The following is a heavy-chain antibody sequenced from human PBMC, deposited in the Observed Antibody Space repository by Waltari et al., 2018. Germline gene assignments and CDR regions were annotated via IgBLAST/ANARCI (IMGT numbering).Heavy chain of an antibody. D-gene: IGHD3-3*01. CDR2: ISAYNGNT. J-gene: IGHJ5*02. Sequence: QVQLVQSGAEVKKPGASVKVSCKASGYTFTSYGIRWVRQAPGQGLEWMGWISAYNGNTNYAQKLQGRVTMTTDTSTSTAYMELRSLRSDDTAVYYCARDRRDFWRGEWFDPWGQGTLVTVSS. CDR1: GYTFTSYG. CDR3: ARDRRDFWRGEWFDP. V-gene: IGHV1-18*04.